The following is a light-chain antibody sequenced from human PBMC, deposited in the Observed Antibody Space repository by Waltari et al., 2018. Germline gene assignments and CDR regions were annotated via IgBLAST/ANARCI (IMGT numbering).Light chain of an antibody. V-gene: IGLV3-1*01. CDR2: QDT. Sequence: SYELTQPPSVSVSPGQTASITCSGDKLENKNACWYQQKPGQSPVLVMFQDTKRPSGIPERFSGSKSGNTATLTISGTQATDEADFYCQTWDNSVVVFGGGTKLTVL. CDR3: QTWDNSVVV. CDR1: KLENKN. J-gene: IGLJ2*01.